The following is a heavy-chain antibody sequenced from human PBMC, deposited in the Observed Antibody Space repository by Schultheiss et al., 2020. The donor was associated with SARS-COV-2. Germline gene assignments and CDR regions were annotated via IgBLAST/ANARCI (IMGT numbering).Heavy chain of an antibody. CDR1: GGSISSYY. CDR2: IYYSGST. Sequence: SETLSLTFTVSGGSISSYYWSWIRQPPGKGLEWIGYIYYSGSTNYNPSLKSRVTISVDTSKNQFSLKLSSVTAADTAVYYCASRGYCSSTSLCYYYMDVWGKGTTVTVSS. D-gene: IGHD2-2*03. J-gene: IGHJ6*03. V-gene: IGHV4-59*01. CDR3: ASRGYCSSTSLCYYYMDV.